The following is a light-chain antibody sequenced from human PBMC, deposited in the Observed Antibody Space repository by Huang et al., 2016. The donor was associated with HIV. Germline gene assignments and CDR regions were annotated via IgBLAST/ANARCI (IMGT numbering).Light chain of an antibody. J-gene: IGKJ1*01. CDR3: QQTYSPPWT. Sequence: DIQMTQSPSSLSASVGDRVTITCRASQSISTYLNWYQQRQGKAPRLLIYAASSLQRGVPSRFRGGGSVTGFTLTISSLQIEDFATYFCQQTYSPPWTFGQGTKVEIK. CDR1: QSISTY. CDR2: AAS. V-gene: IGKV1-39*01.